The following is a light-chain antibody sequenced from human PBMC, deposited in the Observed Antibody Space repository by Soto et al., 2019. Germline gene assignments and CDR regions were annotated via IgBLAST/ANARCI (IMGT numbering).Light chain of an antibody. J-gene: IGKJ1*01. CDR2: AAS. V-gene: IGKV1-27*01. CDR3: QQRSNWPQT. Sequence: DIQITQSPSSLSASLGDTVTITCRASQGIRNYLAWYQQKPGKAPKLLIYAASTLQSGVPSRFSGSGSGTDFTLTISSLEPEDFAVYYCQQRSNWPQTFGQGTKVDIK. CDR1: QGIRNY.